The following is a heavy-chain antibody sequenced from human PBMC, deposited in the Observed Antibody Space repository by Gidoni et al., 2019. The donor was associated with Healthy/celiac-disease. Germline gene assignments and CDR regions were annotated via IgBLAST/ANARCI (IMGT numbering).Heavy chain of an antibody. Sequence: QVQLVQSGAEVKKPGSSVKVSCKASGGTFSSYAISWVRQAPGQGLEWMGGIIPIFGTANYAQKFQGRVTITADESTSTAYMELSSLRSEDTAVYYCARGSVGIAAAGTDYWGQGTLVTVSS. D-gene: IGHD6-13*01. CDR2: IIPIFGTA. J-gene: IGHJ4*02. CDR1: GGTFSSYA. V-gene: IGHV1-69*01. CDR3: ARGSVGIAAAGTDY.